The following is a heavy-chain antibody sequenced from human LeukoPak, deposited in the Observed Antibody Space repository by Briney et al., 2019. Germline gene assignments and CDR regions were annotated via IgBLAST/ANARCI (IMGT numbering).Heavy chain of an antibody. V-gene: IGHV4-34*01. J-gene: IGHJ6*01. CDR2: INHSGST. D-gene: IGHD3-3*01. CDR1: GGSFSGYY. CDR3: ARGQFPFLELLIEQKKLLFRMEL. Sequence: SSETLSLTCAVYGGSFSGYYWSWIRQPPGKGLEWIGEINHSGSTNYNPSLKSRVTISVDTSKNQFSLKLSSVTAADTAVYYCARGQFPFLELLIEQKKLLFRMELLGQRTTVTVSS.